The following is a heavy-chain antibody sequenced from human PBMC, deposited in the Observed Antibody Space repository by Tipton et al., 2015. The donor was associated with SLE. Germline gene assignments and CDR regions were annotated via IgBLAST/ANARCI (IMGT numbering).Heavy chain of an antibody. Sequence: SLRLSCAASGFTFSSYSMNWVRQAPGKGLEWVSSISSSSSYIYYADSVKGRFTISRDNAKNSLYLQMNSLRAEDTAVYYCARVPQQLGAFDIWGQGTMVTVSS. CDR3: ARVPQQLGAFDI. CDR1: GFTFSSYS. CDR2: ISSSSSYI. V-gene: IGHV3-21*04. D-gene: IGHD6-13*01. J-gene: IGHJ3*02.